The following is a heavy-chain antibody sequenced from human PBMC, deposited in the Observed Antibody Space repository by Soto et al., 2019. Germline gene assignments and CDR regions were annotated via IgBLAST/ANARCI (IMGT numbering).Heavy chain of an antibody. J-gene: IGHJ4*02. V-gene: IGHV3-23*01. CDR1: GFTFSSYA. D-gene: IGHD2-15*01. CDR2: IGGSGGT. Sequence: EVQLLESGGGLVQPGGSLRLSCAASGFTFSSYAMSWVRLAPGKRLEWFSSIGGSGGTYYADSVKGRFTISRDNSKNMLYLHLNSLRAEDTAMYYCAKGQGWSYYYDSWGQGTLVTVSS. CDR3: AKGQGWSYYYDS.